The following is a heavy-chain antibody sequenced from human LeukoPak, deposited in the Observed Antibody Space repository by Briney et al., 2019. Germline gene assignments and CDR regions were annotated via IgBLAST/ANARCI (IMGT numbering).Heavy chain of an antibody. CDR2: IYYSGST. Sequence: SQTLSLTCGVSGGSISSGGFSWSWIRQPPGKGLEWIGYIYYSGSTNYNPSLKSRVTISVDTSKNQFSLKLSSVTAADTAVYYCARHQSGWYSSNWFDPWGQGTLVTVSS. V-gene: IGHV4-30-4*07. CDR1: GGSISSGGFS. CDR3: ARHQSGWYSSNWFDP. J-gene: IGHJ5*02. D-gene: IGHD6-19*01.